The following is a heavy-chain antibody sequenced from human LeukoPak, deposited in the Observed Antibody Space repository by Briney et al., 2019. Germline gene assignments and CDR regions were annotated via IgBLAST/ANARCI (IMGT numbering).Heavy chain of an antibody. CDR3: ASTKPGIAVAGVFPRITYFDY. CDR2: IYYSGST. D-gene: IGHD6-19*01. V-gene: IGHV4-39*07. J-gene: IGHJ4*02. CDR1: GGSISSSSYY. Sequence: SETLCLTCTVSGGSISSSSYYWGWIRQPPGKGLEWIGSIYYSGSTYYNPSLKSRVTMSVDTSKNQFSLKLSSVTAADTAVDYCASTKPGIAVAGVFPRITYFDYWGQGTLVTVSS.